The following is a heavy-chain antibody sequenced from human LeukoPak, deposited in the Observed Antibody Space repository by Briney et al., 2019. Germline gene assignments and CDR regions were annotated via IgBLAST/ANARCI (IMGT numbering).Heavy chain of an antibody. V-gene: IGHV4-4*07. CDR2: IYTSGST. CDR1: GGSISSYY. D-gene: IGHD3-22*01. J-gene: IGHJ4*02. CDR3: ASLTYYYDSSGHFDY. Sequence: SETLSLTCTVSGGSISSYYWSWIRQPAGKGLEWIGRIYTSGSTNYNPSLKSRVTMSVDTSKNQFSLKLSSVTAADTAVYYCASLTYYYDSSGHFDYWGQGTLVTVSS.